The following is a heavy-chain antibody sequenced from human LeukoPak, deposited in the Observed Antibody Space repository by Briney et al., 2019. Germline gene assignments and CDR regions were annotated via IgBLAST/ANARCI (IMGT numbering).Heavy chain of an antibody. J-gene: IGHJ4*02. D-gene: IGHD1-26*01. CDR2: IYSGGRT. CDR1: GFTVSSNY. V-gene: IGHV3-53*01. Sequence: GGSLRLSCAPSGFTVSSNYMSWVRPAPGKGLGWVSVIYSGGRTYYADSVKGRFTISRDNSKKTLYLQMNSLRAEDTAVYYCARDNLVGATGYWGQGTLVTVSS. CDR3: ARDNLVGATGY.